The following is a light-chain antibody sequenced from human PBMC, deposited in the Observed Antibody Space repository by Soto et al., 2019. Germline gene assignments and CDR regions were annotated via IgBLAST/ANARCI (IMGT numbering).Light chain of an antibody. CDR2: DAS. CDR1: QSVSSY. V-gene: IGKV3-11*01. CDR3: QQSYT. J-gene: IGKJ2*01. Sequence: EIVLTQSPATLSLSPGGRATLSCRASQSVSSYLAWYQQKPGQAPRLLIYDASNRATGIPARFSGSGSGTDFTLTISSLEPEDFAVYYCQQSYTFGQGTKLEIK.